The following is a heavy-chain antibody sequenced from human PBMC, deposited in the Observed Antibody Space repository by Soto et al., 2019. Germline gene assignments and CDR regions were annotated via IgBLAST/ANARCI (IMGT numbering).Heavy chain of an antibody. CDR3: TTGGDLYDSTTWFDP. J-gene: IGHJ5*02. Sequence: WWSLRLSCSASVFTFGTYAVNWVRQAPGKGLEWVSGISGSGGTAEYAAPVKGRFTISRGDSKNSLYLQMNNLKTEDTAVYFCTTGGDLYDSTTWFDPWGQGTLVTVSS. CDR1: VFTFGTYA. V-gene: IGHV3-15*07. CDR2: ISGSGGTA. D-gene: IGHD3-22*01.